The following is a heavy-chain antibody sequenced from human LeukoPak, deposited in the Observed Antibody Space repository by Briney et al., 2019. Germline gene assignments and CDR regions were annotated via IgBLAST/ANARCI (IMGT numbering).Heavy chain of an antibody. J-gene: IGHJ4*02. CDR3: ARGHDSSGYYSGTGDY. CDR1: GYTFTGYY. Sequence: ASVKVSCKASGYTFTGYYMHWVRQAPGQGLEWMGWINPNSGGISYAPKFRGRVTMTRDTSISTAYMELSWLRSDDTVVYYCARGHDSSGYYSGTGDYWGQGALVTVSS. CDR2: INPNSGGI. V-gene: IGHV1-2*02. D-gene: IGHD3-22*01.